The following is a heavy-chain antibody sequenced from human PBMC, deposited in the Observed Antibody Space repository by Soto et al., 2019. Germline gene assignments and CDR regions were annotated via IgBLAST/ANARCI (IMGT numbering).Heavy chain of an antibody. CDR1: GGSISSGGYY. CDR3: ARGWLHPWYFDL. CDR2: IYYSGST. V-gene: IGHV4-31*03. Sequence: QVQLQESGPGLVKPSQTLSLTCTVSGGSISSGGYYWSWIRQHPGKGLEWIGYIYYSGSTYCNPSLKSRVTISVDTSKNQFSLKLSSVTAADTAVYYCARGWLHPWYFDLWGRGTLVTVSS. D-gene: IGHD5-12*01. J-gene: IGHJ2*01.